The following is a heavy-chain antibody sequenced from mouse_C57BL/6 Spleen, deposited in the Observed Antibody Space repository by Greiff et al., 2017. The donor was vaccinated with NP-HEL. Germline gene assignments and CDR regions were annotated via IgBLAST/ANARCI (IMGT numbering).Heavy chain of an antibody. CDR1: GFTFSSYA. V-gene: IGHV5-4*01. D-gene: IGHD2-3*01. Sequence: EVQLMESGGGLVKPGGSLKLSCAASGFTFSSYAMSWVRQTPEKRLEWVATISDGGSYTYYPDNVKGRFTISRDNAKNNLYLQMSHLKSEDTAMYYSARDDGYPYAMDYWGQGTSVTVSS. CDR2: ISDGGSYT. CDR3: ARDDGYPYAMDY. J-gene: IGHJ4*01.